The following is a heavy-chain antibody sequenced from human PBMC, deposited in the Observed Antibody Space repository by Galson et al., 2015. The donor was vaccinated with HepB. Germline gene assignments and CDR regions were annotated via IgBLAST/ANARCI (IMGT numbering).Heavy chain of an antibody. J-gene: IGHJ4*02. CDR2: IKEDGSEK. D-gene: IGHD6-13*01. CDR3: ARVRGSSWDFVY. Sequence: SLRLSCAASEFTFNNYWMSWVRQAPGKGLEWVANIKEDGSEKYYVDSVKGRFTISRDNAKNSLYLQMNSLRAEDTAVYYCARVRGSSWDFVYWGQGTLVTVSS. CDR1: EFTFNNYW. V-gene: IGHV3-7*01.